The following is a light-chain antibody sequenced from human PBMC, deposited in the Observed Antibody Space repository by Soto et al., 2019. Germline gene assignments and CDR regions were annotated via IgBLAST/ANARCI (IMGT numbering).Light chain of an antibody. CDR1: SSDVGDYNY. J-gene: IGLJ2*01. Sequence: QSALTQPASVSGSPGQSITISCTGTSSDVGDYNYVSWYQQHPGKAPKLMIYEVSNWPSGVSNRFSGSKSGNTASLTISGLQAEDEADYYCSSYTSSSTLVVFGGGTKVTVL. V-gene: IGLV2-14*01. CDR3: SSYTSSSTLVV. CDR2: EVS.